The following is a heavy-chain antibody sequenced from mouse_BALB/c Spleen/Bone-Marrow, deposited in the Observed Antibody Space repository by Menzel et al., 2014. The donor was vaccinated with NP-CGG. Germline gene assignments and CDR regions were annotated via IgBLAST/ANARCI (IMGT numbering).Heavy chain of an antibody. J-gene: IGHJ4*01. CDR2: IWSGGST. CDR1: GFSVISYG. D-gene: IGHD2-1*01. CDR3: ARNDYGNPHYAMDY. Sequence: QVQLKDSGPGLVQPSQSLFITCTVSGFSVISYGVHWVRQPPGKGLEWLGVIWSGGSTDYNAAFISRLSISKDNSKSQVFFKMNSLQADDTAIYYCARNDYGNPHYAMDYWGQGTSVTVSS. V-gene: IGHV2-4*02.